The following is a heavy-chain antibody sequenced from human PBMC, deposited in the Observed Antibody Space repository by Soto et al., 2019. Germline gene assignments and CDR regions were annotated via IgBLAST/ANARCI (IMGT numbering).Heavy chain of an antibody. Sequence: EVQLLESGGGLVQPGGSLRLSCAASGFTFSSYAMSWVRQAPGKGLEWVSAISGSGGSTYYADSVKGRFTISRDNSKNALYRQMNSLRAEDTAVYYCAKDRRVAAFLGWFDPWGQGTLVTVSS. CDR3: AKDRRVAAFLGWFDP. CDR1: GFTFSSYA. V-gene: IGHV3-23*01. D-gene: IGHD2-15*01. J-gene: IGHJ5*02. CDR2: ISGSGGST.